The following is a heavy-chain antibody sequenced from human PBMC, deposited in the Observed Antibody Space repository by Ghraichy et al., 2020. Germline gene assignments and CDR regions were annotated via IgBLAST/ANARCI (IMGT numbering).Heavy chain of an antibody. CDR1: GGTFSSYA. Sequence: SVKVSCKASGGTFSSYAISWVRQAPGQGLEWMGGIIPIFGTANYAQKFQGRVTITADESTSTAYMELSSLRSEDTAVYYCASPRDLDYYDSSGYYKYAFDIWGQGTMVTVSS. D-gene: IGHD3-22*01. V-gene: IGHV1-69*13. CDR3: ASPRDLDYYDSSGYYKYAFDI. J-gene: IGHJ3*02. CDR2: IIPIFGTA.